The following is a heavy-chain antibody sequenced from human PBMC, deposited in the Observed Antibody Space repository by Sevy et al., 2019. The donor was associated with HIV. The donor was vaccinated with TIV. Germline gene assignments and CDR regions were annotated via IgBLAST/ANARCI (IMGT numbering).Heavy chain of an antibody. J-gene: IGHJ6*02. D-gene: IGHD1-26*01. CDR3: AGARGIPHYYYGMDV. CDR1: GYSFTTYW. V-gene: IGHV5-51*01. Sequence: GESLKISCKGSGYSFTTYWIGWVRQMPGKGLEWMGIIFPGDSDTRYSPSCQGQVTISADNSISTAYLQWCSLKASDTAIYYCAGARGIPHYYYGMDVWGQGTTVTVSS. CDR2: IFPGDSDT.